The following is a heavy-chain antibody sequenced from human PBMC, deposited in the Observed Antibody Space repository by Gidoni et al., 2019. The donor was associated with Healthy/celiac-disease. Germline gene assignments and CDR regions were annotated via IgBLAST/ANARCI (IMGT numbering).Heavy chain of an antibody. V-gene: IGHV3-21*01. J-gene: IGHJ4*02. D-gene: IGHD2-15*01. CDR2: ISSSSSYI. CDR1: GFTFSSYS. CDR3: ARYCSGGSCYFG. Sequence: EVQLVESGGGLVKPGGYLRLSCAASGFTFSSYSMNWVRQAPGKGLEWVSSISSSSSYIYYADSVKGRFTISRDNAKNSLYLQMNSLRAEDTAVYYCARYCSGGSCYFGWGQGTLVTVSS.